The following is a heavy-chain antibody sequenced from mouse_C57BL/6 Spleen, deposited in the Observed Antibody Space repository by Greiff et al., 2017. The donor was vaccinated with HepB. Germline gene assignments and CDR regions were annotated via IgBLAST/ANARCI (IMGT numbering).Heavy chain of an antibody. J-gene: IGHJ3*01. CDR3: ASIYDGYLAWFAY. CDR1: GFTFSDYG. CDR2: ISSGSSTI. V-gene: IGHV5-17*01. Sequence: LVESGGGLVKPGGSLKLSCAASGFTFSDYGMHWVRQAPEKGLEWVAYISSGSSTIYYADTVKGRFTISRDNAKNTLFLQMTSLRSEDTAMYYCASIYDGYLAWFAYWGQGTLVTVSA. D-gene: IGHD2-3*01.